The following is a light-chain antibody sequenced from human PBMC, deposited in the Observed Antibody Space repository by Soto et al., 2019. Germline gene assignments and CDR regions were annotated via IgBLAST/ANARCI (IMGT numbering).Light chain of an antibody. V-gene: IGLV2-14*01. Sequence: QSALTQPASVSGSPGQSITISCTGTSSDIGGYNFVSWYQRHPGKAPKLMIYGVRNRPSGVSDRFSGSKSGNTASLTISGLQADDEADYYCSSYTSSTTFSIFGGGTKVTVL. CDR3: SSYTSSTTFSI. J-gene: IGLJ2*01. CDR2: GVR. CDR1: SSDIGGYNF.